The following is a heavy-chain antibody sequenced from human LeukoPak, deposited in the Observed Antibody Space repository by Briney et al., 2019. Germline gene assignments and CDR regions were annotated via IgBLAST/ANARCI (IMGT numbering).Heavy chain of an antibody. CDR3: ARARGSSGVATFRPIDY. Sequence: ECGPTLANPTQTLTQTCTFSGFSLSPTGGGVGGIRQPPGKALEWLALIYWNDDKRYRPSLKSRLTITKDTSKNQVVLTMTNMDPVDTATYYCARARGSSGVATFRPIDYWGQGTLVTVSS. V-gene: IGHV2-5*01. CDR1: GFSLSPTGGG. CDR2: IYWNDDK. J-gene: IGHJ4*02. D-gene: IGHD3-10*01.